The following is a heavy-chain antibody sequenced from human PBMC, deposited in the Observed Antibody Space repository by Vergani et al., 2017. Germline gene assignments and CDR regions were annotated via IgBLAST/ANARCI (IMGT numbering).Heavy chain of an antibody. Sequence: QVQLQESGPRLVRPSQTLSLTCTVSGGSISSSSLYWGWIRQPPGKGLEWIGEIRHDGITHYSPSLKSRVTISIDTSTHQFSLNLRSVTAADTAVYYCAREGYCTNGVCFTLFDVWGQGALVTVSS. CDR3: AREGYCTNGVCFTLFDV. V-gene: IGHV4-39*07. D-gene: IGHD2-8*01. CDR2: IRHDGIT. J-gene: IGHJ4*02. CDR1: GGSISSSSLY.